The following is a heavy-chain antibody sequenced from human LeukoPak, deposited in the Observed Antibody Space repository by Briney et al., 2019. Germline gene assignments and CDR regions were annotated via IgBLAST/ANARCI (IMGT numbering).Heavy chain of an antibody. J-gene: IGHJ6*03. V-gene: IGHV1-69*05. D-gene: IGHD3-3*02. CDR2: IIPIYGTP. CDR3: ARGKLGYYYYHMDA. CDR1: GGTLSGYA. Sequence: GASVKVSCKASGGTLSGYAISWVRQAPGQGLEWMGGIIPIYGTPHSAQKFQGRVTITTDESTSTAFMDLSSLRSEDTAVYYCARGKLGYYYYHMDAWGKGTTVIVSS.